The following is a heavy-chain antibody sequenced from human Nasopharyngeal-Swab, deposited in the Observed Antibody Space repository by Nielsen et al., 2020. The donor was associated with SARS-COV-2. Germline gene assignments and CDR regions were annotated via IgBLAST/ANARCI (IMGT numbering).Heavy chain of an antibody. CDR3: ARTRMKTYCGGDCYSTDFDL. CDR2: IYTSGST. CDR1: AGSIISGSYY. D-gene: IGHD2-21*01. V-gene: IGHV4-61*02. Sequence: SETLSLTCTVSAGSIISGSYYWSWIRQPAGKGLEWIGRIYTSGSTHYNPSLKSRVTISVDTSKNQFSLKLSSVTAADTAVYYCARTRMKTYCGGDCYSTDFDLWGRGTLVTVSS. J-gene: IGHJ2*01.